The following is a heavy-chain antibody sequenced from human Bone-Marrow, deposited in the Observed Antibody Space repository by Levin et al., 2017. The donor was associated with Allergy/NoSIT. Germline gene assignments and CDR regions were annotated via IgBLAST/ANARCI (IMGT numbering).Heavy chain of an antibody. D-gene: IGHD2/OR15-2a*01. J-gene: IGHJ3*02. CDR2: INPSGGST. V-gene: IGHV1-46*01. CDR1: GYTFTSYY. CDR3: ARDLQYFGYDVGAFDS. Sequence: GESLKISCKASGYTFTSYYMHWVRQAPGQGLEWMGIINPSGGSTSYAQKFQGRVTMTRDTSTSTVYMELSSLRSEDTAVYYCARDLQYFGYDVGAFDSWGQGTMVTVSS.